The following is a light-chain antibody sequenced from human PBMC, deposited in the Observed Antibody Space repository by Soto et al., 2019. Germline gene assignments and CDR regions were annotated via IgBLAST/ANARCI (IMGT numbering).Light chain of an antibody. CDR1: SGHSSYA. V-gene: IGLV4-69*01. CDR3: QTWGAGTEV. Sequence: QSVLTQSPSASASLGASVKVTCTLSSGHSSYAIAWHQQQPEKGPRYLMKLNSDGSHSKGDGIPDRFSGSSSGAERYLTVSNLQSEDEDDYYCQTWGAGTEVFGTGTKLTVL. J-gene: IGLJ1*01. CDR2: LNSDGSH.